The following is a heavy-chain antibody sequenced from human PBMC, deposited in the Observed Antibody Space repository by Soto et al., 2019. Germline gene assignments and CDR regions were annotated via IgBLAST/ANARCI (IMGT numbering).Heavy chain of an antibody. V-gene: IGHV3-30-3*01. CDR2: ISYDGSNK. J-gene: IGHJ3*02. CDR3: ASLAGAFDI. Sequence: QVQLVESGGGVVQPGRSLRLSCAASGFTFSSYAMHWVRQAPGKGLEWVAVISYDGSNKYYADSVKGRFTISRDNSKNTLYLQMNSLRAEDTAVYYCASLAGAFDIWGQGTMVTVSS. CDR1: GFTFSSYA.